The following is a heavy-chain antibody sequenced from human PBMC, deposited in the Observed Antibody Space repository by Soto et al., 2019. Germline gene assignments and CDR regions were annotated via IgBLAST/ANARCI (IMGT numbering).Heavy chain of an antibody. J-gene: IGHJ3*02. Sequence: ASVKVSCKASGYTFTGYCMHWVRQAPGQGLEWMGWINPNSGGTNYAQKFQGWVTMTRDTSISTAYMELSRLRSDDTAVYYCARWSFDSSGHDAFDIWGQGTMVTVSS. CDR3: ARWSFDSSGHDAFDI. CDR1: GYTFTGYC. CDR2: INPNSGGT. D-gene: IGHD3-22*01. V-gene: IGHV1-2*04.